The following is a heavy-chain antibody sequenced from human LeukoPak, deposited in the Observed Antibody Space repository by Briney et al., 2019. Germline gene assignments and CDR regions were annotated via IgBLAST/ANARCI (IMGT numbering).Heavy chain of an antibody. V-gene: IGHV1-2*02. J-gene: IGHJ4*02. CDR2: INPNSGDT. D-gene: IGHD2-2*01. CDR1: GYTFTGYY. CDR3: ARDSGYCSSTGCYYFDY. Sequence: ASVKVSCKASGYTFTGYYMHWVRQAPGQGLEWMGWINPNSGDTNYAQRLQGRVTMTKDTSISTAYMDLSRLRSDDTAVYYCARDSGYCSSTGCYYFDYWGQGTLVTVSS.